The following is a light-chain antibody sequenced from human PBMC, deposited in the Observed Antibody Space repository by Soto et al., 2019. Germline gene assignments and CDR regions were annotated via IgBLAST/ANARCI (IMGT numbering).Light chain of an antibody. J-gene: IGKJ1*01. V-gene: IGKV3-20*01. Sequence: EIVLTQSPGTLSLSPGERATLSCRASLSVSSGYLAWYQQKPGQAPRLLIYGASSRATGIPDRFSGSGSGTDFTLTISRLEPEDFAVYYCQQYGSSPWTFGQGTKVEIK. CDR2: GAS. CDR1: LSVSSGY. CDR3: QQYGSSPWT.